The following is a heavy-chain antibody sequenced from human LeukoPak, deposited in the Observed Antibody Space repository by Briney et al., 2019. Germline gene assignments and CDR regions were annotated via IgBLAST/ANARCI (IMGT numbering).Heavy chain of an antibody. V-gene: IGHV3-30-3*01. CDR3: ARDRVKSSGYYLGSIDY. CDR2: ISYDGSNK. D-gene: IGHD3-22*01. CDR1: GFTFSSCA. J-gene: IGHJ4*02. Sequence: GGSLRLSCAASGFTFSSCAMHWVRQAPGKGLEWVAVISYDGSNKYYADSVKGRFTISRDNSKNTLYLQMNSLRAEDTAVYYCARDRVKSSGYYLGSIDYWGQGTLVTVSS.